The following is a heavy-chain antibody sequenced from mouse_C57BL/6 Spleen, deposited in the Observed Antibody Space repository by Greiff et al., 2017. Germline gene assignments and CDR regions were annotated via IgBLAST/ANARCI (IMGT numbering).Heavy chain of an antibody. CDR2: INPNNGGT. CDR3: ARRVYYSNPYAMDY. Sequence: VQLQQSGPELVKPGASVKIPCKASGYTFTDYNMDWVKQSHGKSLEWIGDINPNNGGTIYNQKFKGKATLTVDKSSSTAYMELRSLTSEDTAVYYCARRVYYSNPYAMDYWGQGTSVTVSS. D-gene: IGHD2-5*01. V-gene: IGHV1-18*01. J-gene: IGHJ4*01. CDR1: GYTFTDYN.